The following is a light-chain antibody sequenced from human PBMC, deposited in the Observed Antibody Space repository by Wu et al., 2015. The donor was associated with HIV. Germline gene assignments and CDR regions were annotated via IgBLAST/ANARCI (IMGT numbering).Light chain of an antibody. Sequence: EIVLTQSPGTLSLSPGERATLSCRASQSVSSSYLAWYQQKPGQAPRLLIYAASSRATGIPDRFSGSGSGTDFTLTISRLEPEDFAVYYCQLYRTSLLYSFGLGDQGWRS. CDR1: QSVSSSY. V-gene: IGKV3-20*01. J-gene: IGKJ2*03. CDR3: QLYRTSLLYS. CDR2: AAS.